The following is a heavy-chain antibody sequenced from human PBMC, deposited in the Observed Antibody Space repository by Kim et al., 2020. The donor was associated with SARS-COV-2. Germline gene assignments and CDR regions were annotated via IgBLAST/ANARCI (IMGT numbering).Heavy chain of an antibody. J-gene: IGHJ6*03. D-gene: IGHD2-21*01. V-gene: IGHV1-8*01. CDR3: ARGRKNIVVVIAIPAYYYYMDV. CDR2: MNHNSGNT. Sequence: DSVKVSCKASGYTFTSYDINWVRQATGQGLEWMGWMNHNSGNTGYAQKFQGRVTMTRNTSISTAYMELSSLRSEDTAVYYCARGRKNIVVVIAIPAYYYYMDVWGKGTTVTVSS. CDR1: GYTFTSYD.